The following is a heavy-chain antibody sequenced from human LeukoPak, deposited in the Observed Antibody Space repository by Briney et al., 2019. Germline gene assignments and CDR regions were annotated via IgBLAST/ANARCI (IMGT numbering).Heavy chain of an antibody. V-gene: IGHV3-30*18. CDR1: GFTFSSYG. Sequence: GGSLRLSCAASGFTFSSYGMHWVRQAPGKGLEWVAVISYDGSNKYYADSVKGRFTISRDSSKNTLYLQMNSLRAEDTAVYYCAKGDVLLWFGELAAFDYWGQGTLVTVSS. J-gene: IGHJ4*02. CDR2: ISYDGSNK. CDR3: AKGDVLLWFGELAAFDY. D-gene: IGHD3-10*01.